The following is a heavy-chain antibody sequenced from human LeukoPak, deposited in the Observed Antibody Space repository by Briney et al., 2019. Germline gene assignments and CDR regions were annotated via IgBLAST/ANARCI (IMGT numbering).Heavy chain of an antibody. J-gene: IGHJ4*02. CDR1: GYSISSGYY. V-gene: IGHV4-38-2*01. CDR2: IYHSGST. Sequence: SETLSLTCAVSGYSISSGYYWGWIRRPPGKGLEWIGSIYHSGSTYYNPSLKSRVTISVDTSKNQFSLKLSSVTAADTAVYYCARGRDIVVVPDYWGQGTLVTVSS. D-gene: IGHD2-2*01. CDR3: ARGRDIVVVPDY.